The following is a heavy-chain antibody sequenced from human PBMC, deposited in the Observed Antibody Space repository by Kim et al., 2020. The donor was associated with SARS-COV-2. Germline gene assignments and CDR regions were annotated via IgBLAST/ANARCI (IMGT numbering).Heavy chain of an antibody. J-gene: IGHJ4*02. V-gene: IGHV6-1*01. CDR1: GDSVSSNRVT. CDR3: ARVDSGIFNS. Sequence: SQTLSLTCAISGDSVSSNRVTWNWIRQSPSRGLEWLGRTYYRSKWSTDYAVSVKSRISISADTSKNQFSLQLNSVTPEDTAVYYCARVDSGIFNSWGQGTLVTVSS. D-gene: IGHD3-3*01. CDR2: TYYRSKWST.